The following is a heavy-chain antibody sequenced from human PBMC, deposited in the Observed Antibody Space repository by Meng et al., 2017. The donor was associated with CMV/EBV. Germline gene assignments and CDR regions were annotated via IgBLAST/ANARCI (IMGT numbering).Heavy chain of an antibody. J-gene: IGHJ6*02. CDR3: ARDRGAVTHYYYYGMDV. D-gene: IGHD4-23*01. Sequence: GGPLRLSCAASGFTFSSYSMNWVRQAPGKGLEWVSSISSSSYIYYADSVKGRFTISRDNAKNSLYLQMNSLRAEDTAVYYCARDRGAVTHYYYYGMDVWGQGTTVTVSS. V-gene: IGHV3-21*01. CDR1: GFTFSSYS. CDR2: ISSSSYI.